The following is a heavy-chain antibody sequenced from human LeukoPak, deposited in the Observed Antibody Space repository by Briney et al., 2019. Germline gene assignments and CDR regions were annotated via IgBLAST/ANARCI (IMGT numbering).Heavy chain of an antibody. Sequence: GGSLRLSCTASGFTFTGYCMSWVRQVPGHGPEFVANIKADGSEKSYVDFVKGRFTISRDNVKNSVSLQMNSLRVEDTAVYYCARVPGYCEFDVWGKGIMVIVSS. D-gene: IGHD3-22*01. CDR1: GFTFTGYC. V-gene: IGHV3-7*01. CDR2: IKADGSEK. CDR3: ARVPGYCEFDV. J-gene: IGHJ3*01.